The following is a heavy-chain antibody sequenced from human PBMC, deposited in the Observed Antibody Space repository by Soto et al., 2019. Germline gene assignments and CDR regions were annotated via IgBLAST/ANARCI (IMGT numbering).Heavy chain of an antibody. CDR1: GGSFSGYF. J-gene: IGHJ4*02. V-gene: IGHV4-34*01. Sequence: SETLSLTCTVSGGSFSGYFWTWIRQPPGKGLEWLAEINHSGITNYNPSVESRASMSVDTSKNQFSLRLYSVTAADTAVYYCVRGPYNYNSRYFDYWGQGTLVTVSS. CDR3: VRGPYNYNSRYFDY. D-gene: IGHD1-1*01. CDR2: INHSGIT.